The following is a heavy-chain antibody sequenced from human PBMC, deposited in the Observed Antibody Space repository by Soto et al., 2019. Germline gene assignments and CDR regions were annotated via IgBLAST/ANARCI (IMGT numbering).Heavy chain of an antibody. Sequence: GESLKISCAASGFTFSSYAMSWVRQAPGKGLEWVSAISGSGGSTYYADSVKGRFTISRDNSKNTLYLQMNSLRAEDTAVYYCAKELWFGELSLSGSPPPADCFDYWGQGTLVTVSS. J-gene: IGHJ4*02. V-gene: IGHV3-23*01. CDR1: GFTFSSYA. CDR2: ISGSGGST. D-gene: IGHD3-10*01. CDR3: AKELWFGELSLSGSPPPADCFDY.